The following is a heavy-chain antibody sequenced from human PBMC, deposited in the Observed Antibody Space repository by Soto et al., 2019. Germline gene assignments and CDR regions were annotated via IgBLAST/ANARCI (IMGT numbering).Heavy chain of an antibody. CDR1: GFTFDDYA. CDR3: ASGRGYDILTGYYPYFDY. Sequence: EVQLVESGGGLAQPGRSLRLSCAASGFTFDDYAMHWVRQAPGKGLEWVSGISWNSGSIGYADSVKGRFTISRDNAKKSLYLPMNRLRGEDTALYYCASGRGYDILTGYYPYFDYWGQGTLVTVSS. D-gene: IGHD3-9*01. J-gene: IGHJ4*02. CDR2: ISWNSGSI. V-gene: IGHV3-9*01.